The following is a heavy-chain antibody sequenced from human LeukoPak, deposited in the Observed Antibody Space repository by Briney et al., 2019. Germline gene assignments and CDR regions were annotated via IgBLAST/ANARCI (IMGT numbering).Heavy chain of an antibody. CDR1: GGSINFDNYC. V-gene: IGHV4-61*02. D-gene: IGHD3-3*01. CDR3: ARDSPVQRSDYFDY. CDR2: VYTSGST. Sequence: PSETLSLTCTVSGGSINFDNYCWSWIRQPAGKGLEWIGRVYTSGSTTYNPSLKSRVTISIDTSKNQFSLEMTSVTAADSAVYYCARDSPVQRSDYFDYWGQGALVAVSS. J-gene: IGHJ4*02.